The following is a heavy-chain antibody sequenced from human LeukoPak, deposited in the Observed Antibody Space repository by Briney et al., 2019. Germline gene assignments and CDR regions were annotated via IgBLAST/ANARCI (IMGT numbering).Heavy chain of an antibody. J-gene: IGHJ4*02. V-gene: IGHV4-59*08. CDR1: GGSISNYF. CDR2: IYYSGST. D-gene: IGHD1-7*01. Sequence: SETLSLTCTVSGGSISNYFWSWIRQPPGKGPEWIGYIYYSGSTNYNPSLKSRVTISVDTSKNQFSLKLSSVTAADTAVYYCARTNWNYPTFLFDYWGQGTLVTVSS. CDR3: ARTNWNYPTFLFDY.